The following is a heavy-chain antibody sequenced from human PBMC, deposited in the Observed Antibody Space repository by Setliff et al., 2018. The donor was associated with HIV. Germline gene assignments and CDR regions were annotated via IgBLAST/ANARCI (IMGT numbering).Heavy chain of an antibody. Sequence: ASLKVSCKASGYTFSDYFIHWVRQAPGQALEWMGRINPNSGVTTYAQNFQGRVAMTRDTSINTSYLELTRLRSDDTAVYYCARDLRDGFEEWFSTLDDGMDVWGQGTTVTVSS. D-gene: IGHD3-3*01. J-gene: IGHJ6*02. CDR3: ARDLRDGFEEWFSTLDDGMDV. V-gene: IGHV1-2*06. CDR1: GYTFSDYF. CDR2: INPNSGVT.